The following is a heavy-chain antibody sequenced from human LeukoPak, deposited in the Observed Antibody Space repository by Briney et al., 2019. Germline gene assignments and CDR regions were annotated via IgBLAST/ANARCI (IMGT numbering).Heavy chain of an antibody. V-gene: IGHV1-8*01. CDR1: GYTFTSYD. J-gene: IGHJ4*02. D-gene: IGHD3-10*01. CDR2: MNPNSGNT. CDR3: ARQITMVRGVTYWDY. Sequence: ASVKVSCKASGYTFTSYDINWVRQATGQGLEWMGWMNPNSGNTGYAQKFQGRVTITRNTSISTAYMELSSLRSEDTAVYYCARQITMVRGVTYWDYWGQGTLVTVSS.